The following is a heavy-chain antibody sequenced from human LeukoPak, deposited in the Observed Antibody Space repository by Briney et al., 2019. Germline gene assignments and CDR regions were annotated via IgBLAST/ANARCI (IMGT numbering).Heavy chain of an antibody. J-gene: IGHJ6*02. V-gene: IGHV1-18*01. CDR2: ISAYNGNT. Sequence: ASVKVSCKASGGTFSSYAISWVRQAPGQGLEWMGWISAYNGNTNYAQKLQGRVTMTTDTSTSTAYMELRSLRSDDTAVYYCARRVYGSGTDYYYGMDVWGQGTTVTVSS. CDR1: GGTFSSYA. CDR3: ARRVYGSGTDYYYGMDV. D-gene: IGHD3-10*01.